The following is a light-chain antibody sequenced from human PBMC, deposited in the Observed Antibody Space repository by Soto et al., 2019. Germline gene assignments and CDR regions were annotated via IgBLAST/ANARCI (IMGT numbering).Light chain of an antibody. V-gene: IGKV3-11*01. CDR3: QQRSNGPLT. J-gene: IGKJ5*01. CDR1: QSVSSY. Sequence: EIVLTQSPATLSLSPGERATLSCRASQSVSSYLAWYQQKPGQAPRLLIYDASNRATGIPARFSGSGSGTDLTLTIRSLESEAFAVYYGQQRSNGPLTFGQGTRLQI. CDR2: DAS.